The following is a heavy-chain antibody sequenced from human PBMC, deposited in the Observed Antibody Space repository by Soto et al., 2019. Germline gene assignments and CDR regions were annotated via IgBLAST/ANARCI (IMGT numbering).Heavy chain of an antibody. J-gene: IGHJ6*02. D-gene: IGHD6-19*01. CDR3: ERLRDPSEQWPTYYYGMDV. CDR1: GGSITSSSYY. V-gene: IGHV4-39*01. CDR2: IYYSGST. Sequence: SETLSLTCTVSGGSITSSSYYWGWIRQPPGKGLEWIGGIYYSGSTYYNPSLKSRVTISVDTSKNQFSLKLSSVTAADTAVYYCERLRDPSEQWPTYYYGMDVWGQGNTVTVPS.